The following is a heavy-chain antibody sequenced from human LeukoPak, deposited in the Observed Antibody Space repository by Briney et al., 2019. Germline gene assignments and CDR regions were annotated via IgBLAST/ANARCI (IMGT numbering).Heavy chain of an antibody. D-gene: IGHD3-9*01. CDR1: GFTFSDYY. J-gene: IGHJ4*02. CDR3: ARVLHYDILTGYYIFPSYYFDY. V-gene: IGHV3-11*01. CDR2: ISSSGSTI. Sequence: GGSLRLSCAASGFTFSDYYMSWIRQAPGKGLEWVSYISSSGSTIYYADSVKGRFTISRDNAKNSLYLQMNSLRAEDTAVYYCARVLHYDILTGYYIFPSYYFDYWGQRTLVTVSS.